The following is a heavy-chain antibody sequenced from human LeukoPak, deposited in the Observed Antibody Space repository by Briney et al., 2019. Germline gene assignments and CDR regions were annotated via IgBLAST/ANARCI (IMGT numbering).Heavy chain of an antibody. CDR1: GGSISSNSAY. CDR3: ASPRGFSYGYFDH. CDR2: TYYSKNT. J-gene: IGHJ4*02. V-gene: IGHV4-39*01. Sequence: PSETLSLTCTVSGGSISSNSAYWGWIRQPPGKGLEWIGSTYYSKNTYYNPSLKSRVTISADTSKNQFSLRLDSVSAADTAVYYCASPRGFSYGYFDHWGQGSLVTVSS. D-gene: IGHD5-18*01.